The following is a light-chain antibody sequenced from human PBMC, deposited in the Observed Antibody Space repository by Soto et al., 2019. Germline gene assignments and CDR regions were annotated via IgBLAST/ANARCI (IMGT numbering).Light chain of an antibody. V-gene: IGKV3-20*01. J-gene: IGKJ5*01. CDR2: GAS. CDR1: QSVSSSY. Sequence: EIGLTQSPGTLSLSPGDRATLSCRASQSVSSSYLAWYQQKPGQAPRLLIYGASTRATGIPDRFSGDGSVTHFTLTISRLEAEDFVMYYCQQYGSSPITFGQGTRLEIK. CDR3: QQYGSSPIT.